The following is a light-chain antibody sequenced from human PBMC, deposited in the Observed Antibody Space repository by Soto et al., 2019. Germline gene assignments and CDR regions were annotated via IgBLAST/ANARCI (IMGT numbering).Light chain of an antibody. CDR3: CSYAGSYAFVV. V-gene: IGLV2-11*01. J-gene: IGLJ2*01. Sequence: QSVLTQPPSVSGSPGQSVTISCTGTSSDVGSYDYVSWYQQHPGTVPKPMIYNVNTRPSGVPDRFSGSKSGNTASMTISGLQAEDEADYYCCSYAGSYAFVVFGGGTKVTVL. CDR1: SSDVGSYDY. CDR2: NVN.